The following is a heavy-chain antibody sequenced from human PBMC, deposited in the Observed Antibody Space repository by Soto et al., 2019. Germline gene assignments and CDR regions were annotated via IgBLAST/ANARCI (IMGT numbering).Heavy chain of an antibody. CDR3: AKPEISYSWGNGPDY. Sequence: GGSLRLSCAASGFTFSSYAMNWVRQAPGKGLEWVSAISGGGGNTYYADSVKGRFTISRDNSKNTLYLQMNSLRAEDTALYYCAKPEISYSWGNGPDYWGQGTLVTVS. J-gene: IGHJ4*02. D-gene: IGHD1-26*01. CDR2: ISGGGGNT. V-gene: IGHV3-23*01. CDR1: GFTFSSYA.